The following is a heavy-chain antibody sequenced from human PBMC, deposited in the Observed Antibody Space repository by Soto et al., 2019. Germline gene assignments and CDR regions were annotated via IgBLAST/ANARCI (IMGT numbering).Heavy chain of an antibody. CDR2: IWYDGSNK. V-gene: IGHV3-33*01. D-gene: IGHD3-3*01. J-gene: IGHJ6*02. Sequence: QVQLVESGGGVVQPGRSLRLSCAASGFTFSSYGMHWVRQAPGKGLEWVAVIWYDGSNKYYADSVKGRFTISRDNSKNTLYLQMNSLRAEDTAVYYCARGGPIPLRFLDRPHGMDVWGQGTTVTVSS. CDR3: ARGGPIPLRFLDRPHGMDV. CDR1: GFTFSSYG.